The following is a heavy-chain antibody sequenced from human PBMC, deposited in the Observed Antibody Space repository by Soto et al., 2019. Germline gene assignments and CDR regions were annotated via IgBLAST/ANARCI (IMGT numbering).Heavy chain of an antibody. CDR2: INPGYPAGRST. CDR1: GYALTAFF. CDR3: AREAIVAGATTGMDV. V-gene: IGHV1-46*01. J-gene: IGHJ6*02. Sequence: XSVKVSCKSSGYALTAFFGDLVRQAPGQGLEWMGVINPGYPAGRSTTYAQKLQGRVTMTTDTSTSTVYMELSRLRSDDTAVYYCAREAIVAGATTGMDVWAQGTTVTVSS. D-gene: IGHD1-26*01.